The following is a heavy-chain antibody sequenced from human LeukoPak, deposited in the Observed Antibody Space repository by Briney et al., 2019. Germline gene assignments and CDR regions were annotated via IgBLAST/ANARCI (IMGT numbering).Heavy chain of an antibody. D-gene: IGHD5-24*01. V-gene: IGHV4-61*02. CDR3: ARDRGDGYNSHDY. Sequence: PSQTLSLTCTVSGGSISSVSYYWTWIRQPPEKVVEWIGRIYTSGSTNYNTPLKSRVTISGDTSKNQFSLKLSSVTAADTAVYYCARDRGDGYNSHDYWGQGTLVTVSS. CDR2: IYTSGST. J-gene: IGHJ4*02. CDR1: GGSISSVSYY.